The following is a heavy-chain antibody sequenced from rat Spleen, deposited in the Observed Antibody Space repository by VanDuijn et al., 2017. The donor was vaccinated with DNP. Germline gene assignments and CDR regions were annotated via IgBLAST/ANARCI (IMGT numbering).Heavy chain of an antibody. CDR1: GSSITSNY. V-gene: IGHV3-1*01. CDR2: ISYSGSP. Sequence: EVQLQESGPGLVKPSQPLSLTCSVTGSSITSNYWGWIRQFPGNKMEYIGHISYSGSPNYNPSLRSRISITRDTSKNQFFLHLNSVTTEDTATYYCARWVWYFDYWGQGVIVTVSS. J-gene: IGHJ2*01. CDR3: ARWVWYFDY.